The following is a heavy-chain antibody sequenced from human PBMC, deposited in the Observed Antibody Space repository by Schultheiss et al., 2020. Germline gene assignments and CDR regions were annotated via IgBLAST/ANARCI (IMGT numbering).Heavy chain of an antibody. V-gene: IGHV3-43D*04. D-gene: IGHD4-17*01. CDR2: ISWDGGST. J-gene: IGHJ4*02. CDR1: GFTFDDYA. CDR3: AKDINPSLTVTIDY. Sequence: GGSLRLSCAASGFTFDDYAMHWVRQAPGKGLEWVSLISWDGGSTYYADSVKGRFTISRDNSKNSLYLQMNSLRAEDTALYYCAKDINPSLTVTIDYWGQGTLVTVSS.